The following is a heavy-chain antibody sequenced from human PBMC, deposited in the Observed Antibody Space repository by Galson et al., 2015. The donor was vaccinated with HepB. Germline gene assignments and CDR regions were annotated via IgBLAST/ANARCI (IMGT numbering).Heavy chain of an antibody. CDR1: GYSFTNYW. J-gene: IGHJ2*01. CDR3: ARLDHSPNRYWYFDL. CDR2: IYPGDSDT. V-gene: IGHV5-51*01. D-gene: IGHD4-11*01. Sequence: QSGAEVKKPGESLKISCKGSGYSFTNYWIGWVRQMPGKGLEWMGVIYPGDSDTRYSPSFQGQVTISDDRSISTAYLQWSSLEASDTAMYYCARLDHSPNRYWYFDLWGRGTLVTVSS.